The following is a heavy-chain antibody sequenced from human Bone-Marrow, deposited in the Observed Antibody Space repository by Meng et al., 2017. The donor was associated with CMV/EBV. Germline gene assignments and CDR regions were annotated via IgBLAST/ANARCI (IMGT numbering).Heavy chain of an antibody. J-gene: IGHJ4*02. V-gene: IGHV3-30*02. Sequence: GESLKISCAASGFTFSSYGMHWVRQAPGKGLEWVAFIRYDGSNKYYADSVKGRFTISRDNSKNTLYLQMNSLRAEDTAVYYCATSGWGADYFDYWGQGTLVTVSS. CDR1: GFTFSSYG. CDR3: ATSGWGADYFDY. D-gene: IGHD6-19*01. CDR2: IRYDGSNK.